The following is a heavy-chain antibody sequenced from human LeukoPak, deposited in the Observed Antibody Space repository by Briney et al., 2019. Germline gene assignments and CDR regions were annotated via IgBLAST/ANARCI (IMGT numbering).Heavy chain of an antibody. CDR2: INPSGGST. V-gene: IGHV1-46*01. Sequence: ASVKVSCMASGYTFTSYYMHWVRQAPGQGLEWMGIINPSGGSTSYAQKFQGRVTMTRDTSTSTVYMELSSLRSEDTAVYYCARDSVDGLFDYWGQGTLVTVSS. CDR1: GYTFTSYY. J-gene: IGHJ4*02. CDR3: ARDSVDGLFDY. D-gene: IGHD3-9*01.